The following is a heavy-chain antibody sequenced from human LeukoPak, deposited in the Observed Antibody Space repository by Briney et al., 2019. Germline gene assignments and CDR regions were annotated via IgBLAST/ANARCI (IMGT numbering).Heavy chain of an antibody. CDR2: ISGSGGST. CDR3: ARGGLGPFDY. Sequence: GGSLRLSCAASAFTFSSYAMSWFRQAPGKGLEWVSVISGSGGSTYYADSVKGRFTISRDNSKNTLYLQMNSLRAEDTAVYYCARGGLGPFDYWGQGTLVTVSS. CDR1: AFTFSSYA. J-gene: IGHJ4*02. V-gene: IGHV3-23*01. D-gene: IGHD3-10*01.